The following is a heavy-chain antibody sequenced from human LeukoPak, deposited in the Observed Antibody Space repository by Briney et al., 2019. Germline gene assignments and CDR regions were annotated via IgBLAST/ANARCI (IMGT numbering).Heavy chain of an antibody. CDR2: IIPIFGTA. CDR1: GGTFSSYA. V-gene: IGHV1-69*13. Sequence: ASVEVSCKASGGTFSSYAISWVRQAPGQGLEWMGGIIPIFGTANYAQKFQGTVTITADESTSTAYMELSSLRSEDTAVYYCARKNYDSSGPGWGAFDIWGQGTMVTVSS. CDR3: ARKNYDSSGPGWGAFDI. D-gene: IGHD3-22*01. J-gene: IGHJ3*02.